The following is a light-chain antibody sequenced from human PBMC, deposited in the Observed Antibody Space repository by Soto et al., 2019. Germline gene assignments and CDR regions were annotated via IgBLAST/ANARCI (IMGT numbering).Light chain of an antibody. Sequence: QSALTQPASVSGSPGQSITISCTGTSSDVGGHNFVSWFQQHPGKAPKLMIYEVTYRPSGVSDRFSGSKSGNTASLTISGLQAEDEADYYCNSYTSTFTWVFGGGTKVTVL. CDR1: SSDVGGHNF. V-gene: IGLV2-14*01. CDR2: EVT. CDR3: NSYTSTFTWV. J-gene: IGLJ2*01.